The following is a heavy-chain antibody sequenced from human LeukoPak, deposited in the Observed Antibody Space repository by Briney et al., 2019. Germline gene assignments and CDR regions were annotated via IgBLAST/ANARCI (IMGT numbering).Heavy chain of an antibody. Sequence: GESLRISCKGSGYSFTSYWISWVRQMPGKGLEWMGRIDPRDSYTNYSPSFQGHVTISADKSISTAYLQWSSLKASDTAMYYCARHLRPAGVERPIRLFFVYWGQGTLVTVSS. J-gene: IGHJ4*02. CDR1: GYSFTSYW. CDR3: ARHLRPAGVERPIRLFFVY. CDR2: IDPRDSYT. V-gene: IGHV5-10-1*01. D-gene: IGHD1-1*01.